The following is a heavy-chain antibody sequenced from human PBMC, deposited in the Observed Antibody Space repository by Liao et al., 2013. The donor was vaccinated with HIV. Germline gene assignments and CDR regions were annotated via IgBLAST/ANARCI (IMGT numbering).Heavy chain of an antibody. D-gene: IGHD3-3*01. CDR2: IYTSGST. V-gene: IGHV4-4*07. CDR3: ARALYFPRGTGFGFDI. CDR1: GGSISNYY. J-gene: IGHJ3*02. Sequence: QVQLQESGPRLVKPSETLSLTCSVSGGSISNYYWSWIRQTPGKGLEWIGRIYTSGSTYYNPSLKTRVVISLDTSKNQFSLRLSSVTAADTAVYYCARALYFPRGTGFGFDIWGQGTMVTVSS.